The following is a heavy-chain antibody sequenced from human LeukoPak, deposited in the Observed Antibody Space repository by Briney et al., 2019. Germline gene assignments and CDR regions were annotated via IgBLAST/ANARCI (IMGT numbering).Heavy chain of an antibody. J-gene: IGHJ5*02. Sequence: SVKVSSKTSGFTFSSSTVQWVRQARGQRLEWLGWIGLGSGDTKYAQRVQERLTLTRDMSTNTAYMELSSLRSEDTAVYYCVAERYSDGCCWFDPWGQGTLVTVSS. D-gene: IGHD6-25*01. V-gene: IGHV1-58*01. CDR3: VAERYSDGCCWFDP. CDR1: GFTFSSST. CDR2: IGLGSGDT.